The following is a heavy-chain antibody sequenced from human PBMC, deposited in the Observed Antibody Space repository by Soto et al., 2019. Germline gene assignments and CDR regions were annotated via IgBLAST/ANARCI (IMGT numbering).Heavy chain of an antibody. CDR2: INHSGST. D-gene: IGHD6-19*01. V-gene: IGHV4-34*01. CDR1: GGTFSGYD. Sequence: SETLSLTCAVYGGTFSGYDWSWIRQPPGRGLEWIGEINHSGSTNYNPSLKSRVTISVDTPRNQFSLKLSSVTAADTAVYYCARREWLVRESVWFDPWGQGTLVTVSS. CDR3: ARREWLVRESVWFDP. J-gene: IGHJ5*02.